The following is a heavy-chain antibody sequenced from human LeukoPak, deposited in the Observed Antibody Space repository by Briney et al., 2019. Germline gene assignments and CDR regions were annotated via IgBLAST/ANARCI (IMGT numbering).Heavy chain of an antibody. CDR1: GYTLTELS. Sequence: ASVKVSCKVSGYTLTELSMHWVRQAPGKGLEWMGGFAPEDGETIYAQKFQGRVTMTEDTSTDTAYMELSSLRSEDTAVYYCATDLARIVVVPAAANDAFDIWGQGTMVTVSS. J-gene: IGHJ3*02. D-gene: IGHD2-2*01. CDR2: FAPEDGET. CDR3: ATDLARIVVVPAAANDAFDI. V-gene: IGHV1-24*01.